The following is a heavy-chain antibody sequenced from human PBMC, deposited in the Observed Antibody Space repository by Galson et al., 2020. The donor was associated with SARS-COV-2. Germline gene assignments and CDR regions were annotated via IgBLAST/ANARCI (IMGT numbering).Heavy chain of an antibody. D-gene: IGHD3-22*01. J-gene: IGHJ4*02. CDR2: IWYDGNNK. Sequence: GESLKMSCAASGFTFSQYGMHWIRQAPGKGLEWVAIIWYDGNNKYYADSVKDRFTISRDNSKDTLFLQMRSLRADDTAVYYCARDRLEYYYDTSGPDFWGQGTLVTVSS. V-gene: IGHV3-33*01. CDR3: ARDRLEYYYDTSGPDF. CDR1: GFTFSQYG.